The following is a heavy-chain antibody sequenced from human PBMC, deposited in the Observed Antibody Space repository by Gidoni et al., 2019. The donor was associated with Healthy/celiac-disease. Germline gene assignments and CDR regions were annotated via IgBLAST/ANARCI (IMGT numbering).Heavy chain of an antibody. Sequence: QVQLAQSGAEVKKPAASVTVSCKASGYTFTGYSMHWVRQAPGQGLEWMGWINPNSVGTNYAQKFQRRVTMTRDTSISTAYMELSRLRSDDTAVYYCARVSLIPITMILDAFDIWGQGTMVTVSS. J-gene: IGHJ3*02. CDR1: GYTFTGYS. CDR3: ARVSLIPITMILDAFDI. CDR2: INPNSVGT. D-gene: IGHD3-22*01. V-gene: IGHV1-2*02.